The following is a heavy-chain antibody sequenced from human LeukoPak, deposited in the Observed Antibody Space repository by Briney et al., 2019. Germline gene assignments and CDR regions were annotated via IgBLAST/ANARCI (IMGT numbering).Heavy chain of an antibody. Sequence: GGSLRLSCAASGFTFSTYWMSWVRQAPGRGLEWVANIKEDGSVKFYVDSVRGRFTISRDNAKNSLYLQMSSLRAEDTALYYCASYVGGTTGFDSWGQGTLVTVSS. D-gene: IGHD1-26*01. CDR1: GFTFSTYW. J-gene: IGHJ4*02. CDR2: IKEDGSVK. V-gene: IGHV3-7*05. CDR3: ASYVGGTTGFDS.